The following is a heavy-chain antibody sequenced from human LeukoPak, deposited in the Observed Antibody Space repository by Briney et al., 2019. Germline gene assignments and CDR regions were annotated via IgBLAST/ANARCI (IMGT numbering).Heavy chain of an antibody. CDR2: INHSGST. V-gene: IGHV4-34*01. D-gene: IGHD2-2*01. CDR3: ARESGIVVVPAAMGGNWFDP. CDR1: GGSFSGYY. J-gene: IGHJ5*02. Sequence: PSETLSLTCAVYGGSFSGYYWTWIRQPPGKGLEWIGEINHSGSTDYNPPLKSRVTISVDTSKNQFSLKLTSVTAADTAVYYCARESGIVVVPAAMGGNWFDPWGQGTLVTVSS.